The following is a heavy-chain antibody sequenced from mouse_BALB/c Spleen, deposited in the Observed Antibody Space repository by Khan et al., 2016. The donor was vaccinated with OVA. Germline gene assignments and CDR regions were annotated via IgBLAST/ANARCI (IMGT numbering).Heavy chain of an antibody. CDR2: ISSTGST. CDR3: ARSLYYSDSYAMDY. CDR1: GYSITSDYA. D-gene: IGHD2-13*01. Sequence: EVKLEVSGPGLVKPSQSLSLTCTVTGYSITSDYAWNWIRQFPGNKLEWMGYISSTGSTSYNPSLKSRISITRDKSKNQFFLHLNSVTTEDTATYYCARSLYYSDSYAMDYWGQGTSVTVSS. J-gene: IGHJ4*01. V-gene: IGHV3-2*02.